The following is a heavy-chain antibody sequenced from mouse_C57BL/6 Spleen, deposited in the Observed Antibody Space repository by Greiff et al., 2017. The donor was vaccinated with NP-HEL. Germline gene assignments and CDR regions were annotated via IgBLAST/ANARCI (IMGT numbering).Heavy chain of an antibody. Sequence: QVQLQQSGTELVKPGASVKLSCKASGYTFTSYWMHWVKQRPGQGLEWIGNINPSNGGTNYNEKFKSKATLTVDKSSSTAYMQLSSLTSEDSAVYYCARERVIYYDYDGGMDYWGQGTSVTVSS. CDR2: INPSNGGT. CDR3: ARERVIYYDYDGGMDY. D-gene: IGHD2-4*01. CDR1: GYTFTSYW. V-gene: IGHV1-53*01. J-gene: IGHJ4*01.